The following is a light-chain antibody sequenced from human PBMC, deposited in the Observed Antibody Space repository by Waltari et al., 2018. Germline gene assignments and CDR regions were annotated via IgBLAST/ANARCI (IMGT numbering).Light chain of an antibody. Sequence: DIQMTQSPSSLSASVGDRVTITCRASQGIRNDLAWYQQKPGKAPKRLIYAASSLQSGVPSRFSGRGSGTDFTLTVSSLQPEDAATYYCLQHNSFPRTFGGGTNVEIK. CDR2: AAS. CDR3: LQHNSFPRT. CDR1: QGIRND. J-gene: IGKJ4*01. V-gene: IGKV1-17*01.